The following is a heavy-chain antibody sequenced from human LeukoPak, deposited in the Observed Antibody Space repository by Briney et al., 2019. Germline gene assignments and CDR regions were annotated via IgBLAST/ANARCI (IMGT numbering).Heavy chain of an antibody. CDR3: ARDIDILTGRYYYMDV. CDR1: GGSISSYY. J-gene: IGHJ6*03. V-gene: IGHV4-59*12. D-gene: IGHD3-9*01. Sequence: PSETLSLTCTVSGGSISSYYWSWIRQPPGKGLEWIGYIYYSGSTNYNPSLKSRVTMSVDTSKNQFSLKLSSVTAADTAVYYCARDIDILTGRYYYMDVWGKGTTVTVSS. CDR2: IYYSGST.